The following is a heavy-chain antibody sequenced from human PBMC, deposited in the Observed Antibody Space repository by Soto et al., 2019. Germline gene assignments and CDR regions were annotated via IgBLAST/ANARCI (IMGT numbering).Heavy chain of an antibody. V-gene: IGHV1-18*01. Sequence: GASVKVSCKASGYTFTSYGISWVRQAPGQGLEWMGWISAYNGNTNYAQKLQGRVTMTTDTSTSTAYMELRSLRSDDTAVYYCARDVPPSSWYDFTTRTGSYYYYYGMDVWGQGTTVTVSS. CDR2: ISAYNGNT. CDR3: ARDVPPSSWYDFTTRTGSYYYYYGMDV. CDR1: GYTFTSYG. D-gene: IGHD6-13*01. J-gene: IGHJ6*02.